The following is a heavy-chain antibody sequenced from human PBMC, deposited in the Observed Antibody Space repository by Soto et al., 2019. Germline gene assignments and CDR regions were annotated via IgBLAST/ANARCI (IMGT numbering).Heavy chain of an antibody. V-gene: IGHV3-23*01. CDR1: GFTFSSYA. CDR3: AKAIPAFIVVVPAAISFNY. CDR2: ISGRGGST. J-gene: IGHJ4*02. Sequence: GGSLRLSCAASGFTFSSYAMSWVRQAPGKGLEWVSAISGRGGSTYYADSVKGRFTISRDNSKNTLYLQMNGLRAEDTAVYYCAKAIPAFIVVVPAAISFNYWGQGTLVTVSS. D-gene: IGHD2-2*02.